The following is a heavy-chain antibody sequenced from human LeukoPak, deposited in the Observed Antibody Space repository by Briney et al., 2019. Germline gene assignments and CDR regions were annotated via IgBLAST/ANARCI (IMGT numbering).Heavy chain of an antibody. CDR1: GGSFSGYY. Sequence: SGTLSLTCAVYGGSFSGYYWSWIRQPPGKGLEWIGEINHSGSTNCNPSLKSRVSISIDTSKNQFSLKLSSVTAADTAVYYCASETTVTPYWYFDLWGRGTLVTVSS. V-gene: IGHV4-34*01. CDR2: INHSGST. CDR3: ASETTVTPYWYFDL. D-gene: IGHD4-17*01. J-gene: IGHJ2*01.